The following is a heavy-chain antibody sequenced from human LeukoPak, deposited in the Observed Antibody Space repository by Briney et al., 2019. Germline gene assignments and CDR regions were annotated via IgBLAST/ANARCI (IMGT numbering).Heavy chain of an antibody. D-gene: IGHD2-2*01. V-gene: IGHV4-34*01. CDR2: INHSGST. CDR3: ASMESYCSSTSCPPPYYYGMDV. J-gene: IGHJ6*02. CDR1: GGSFSGYY. Sequence: SGTLSLTCAVYGGSFSGYYWSWLRQPPGKGLEWMGEINHSGSTNYNPSLKSRGTISVDTSKNQFSLKMTSLTASDTAVYYCASMESYCSSTSCPPPYYYGMDVWGQGTTVTVSS.